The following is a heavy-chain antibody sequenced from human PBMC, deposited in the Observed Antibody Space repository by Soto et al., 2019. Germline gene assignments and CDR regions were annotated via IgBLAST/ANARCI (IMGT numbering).Heavy chain of an antibody. CDR3: ARASSTSCLDY. CDR1: GYTFTSYY. V-gene: IGHV1-2*04. D-gene: IGHD2-2*01. J-gene: IGHJ4*02. Sequence: ASVKVSCKASGYTFTSYYMHWVRQAPGQGLEWMGWINPNSGGTNYAQKFQGWVTMTRDTSISTAYMELSRLRSDDTAVYYCARASSTSCLDYWGRGTLVTVSS. CDR2: INPNSGGT.